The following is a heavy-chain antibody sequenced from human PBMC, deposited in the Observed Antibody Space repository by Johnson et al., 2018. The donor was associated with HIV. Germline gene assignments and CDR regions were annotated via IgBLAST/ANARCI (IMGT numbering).Heavy chain of an antibody. Sequence: SWVRQAPGKGLEWVSVIYSGGSTYYADSVKGRFTISRDNSKNTLYLQMNSLRADDTAVYYCARGSTVTTLSDAFDIWGQGTMVTVSS. CDR3: ARGSTVTTLSDAFDI. J-gene: IGHJ3*02. CDR2: IYSGGST. V-gene: IGHV3-66*01. D-gene: IGHD4-11*01.